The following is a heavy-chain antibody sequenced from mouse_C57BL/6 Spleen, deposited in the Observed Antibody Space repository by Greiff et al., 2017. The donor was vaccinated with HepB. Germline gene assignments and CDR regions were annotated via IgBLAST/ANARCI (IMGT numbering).Heavy chain of an antibody. D-gene: IGHD1-1*01. CDR3: AREGTTVVAPFDY. CDR2: INYDGSST. J-gene: IGHJ2*01. Sequence: EVQLVESEGGLVQPGRSMKLSCTASGFTFSDYYMAWVRQVPEKGLEWVANINYDGSSTYYLDSLKSRFIISRDNAKNILYLQMSSLKSEDTATYYCAREGTTVVAPFDYWGQGTTLTVSS. CDR1: GFTFSDYY. V-gene: IGHV5-16*01.